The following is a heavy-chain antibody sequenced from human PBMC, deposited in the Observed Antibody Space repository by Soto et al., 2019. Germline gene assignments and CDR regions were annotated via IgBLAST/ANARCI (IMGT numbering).Heavy chain of an antibody. V-gene: IGHV1-69*02. CDR3: AMGYCSSTSCYLLDY. CDR1: GGTFSSYT. D-gene: IGHD2-2*01. Sequence: GASVKVSCKASGGTFSSYTISWVRQAPGQGLEWMGRIIPILGIANYAQKFQGRVTITADKSTSTAYMELSSLRSEDTAVYYCAMGYCSSTSCYLLDYWGQGTLVTVSS. J-gene: IGHJ4*02. CDR2: IIPILGIA.